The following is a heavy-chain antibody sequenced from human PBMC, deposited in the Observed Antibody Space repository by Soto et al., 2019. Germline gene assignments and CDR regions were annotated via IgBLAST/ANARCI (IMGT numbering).Heavy chain of an antibody. D-gene: IGHD6-13*01. CDR2: IYSGGTT. CDR1: GFTVSSNY. CDR3: ARDLMIQTAAGSLDCCPIHS. J-gene: IGHJ4*02. V-gene: IGHV3-66*01. Sequence: EVQLVESGGGLVQPGGSLRLSCAASGFTVSSNYMSWVRQAPGKGLERVSIIYSGGTTYYADSVKGRFTVSRDNSKNTLSPQTNSLRVANSAVYYCARDLMIQTAAGSLDCCPIHSWGQATLVTVSS.